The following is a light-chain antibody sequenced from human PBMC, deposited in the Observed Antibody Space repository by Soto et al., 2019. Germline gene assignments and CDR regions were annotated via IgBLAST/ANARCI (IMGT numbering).Light chain of an antibody. V-gene: IGLV2-14*01. J-gene: IGLJ2*01. Sequence: QSALTQPASVSGSPGQSITISCTGTSSNVGGHNSVSWYQQHPGKDPKLLIYDVSYRPSGVSYRFSGSKSGNTASLTIAGLQAEDEADYHCSSYTTITPPPVVFGGGTKLTVL. CDR1: SSNVGGHNS. CDR3: SSYTTITPPPVV. CDR2: DVS.